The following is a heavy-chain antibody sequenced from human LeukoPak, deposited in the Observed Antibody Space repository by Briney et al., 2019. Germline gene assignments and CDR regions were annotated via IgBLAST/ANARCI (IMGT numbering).Heavy chain of an antibody. V-gene: IGHV3-53*01. CDR2: IYSGGSGST. CDR3: AHSKATSWAHDY. D-gene: IGHD2-2*01. J-gene: IGHJ4*02. CDR1: GFTVSSSY. Sequence: GGSLRLSCAASGFTVSSSYMSWVRQAPGKGLEWVLDIYSGGSGSTYYADSVKGRFTISRDNSKNTLNLQMNSLRAEDTAVYYCAHSKATSWAHDYWGQGTLVTVSS.